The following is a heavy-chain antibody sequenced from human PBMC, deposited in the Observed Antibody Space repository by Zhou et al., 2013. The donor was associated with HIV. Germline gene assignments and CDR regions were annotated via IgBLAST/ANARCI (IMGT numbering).Heavy chain of an antibody. D-gene: IGHD4-17*01. CDR2: TNPNSGGT. Sequence: QVQLVQSGAEVKKAGASVKVSCKTSGYTFTSYGISWVRQAPGQGLEWMGWTNPNSGGTKYAQKFQGRVTMTKDTSISTGYMELSRLRSDDTAVYYCARVGIYDYSDSWAGYFDLWGRGTLVTVSS. CDR1: GYTFTSYG. V-gene: IGHV1-2*02. J-gene: IGHJ2*01. CDR3: ARVGIYDYSDSWAGYFDL.